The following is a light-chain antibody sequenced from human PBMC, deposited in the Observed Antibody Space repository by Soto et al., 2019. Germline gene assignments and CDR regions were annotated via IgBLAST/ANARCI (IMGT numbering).Light chain of an antibody. CDR2: SNN. CDR3: ATWDDSLNGHV. CDR1: SSNIGSNT. J-gene: IGLJ1*01. V-gene: IGLV1-44*01. Sequence: QSVLTQSPSASGTPGQRVTISCSGSSSNIGSNTVSWYQQLPGTAPKLLIYSNNQRPSGVPDRFSGSKSDTSASLAIGGLQSEDEGDYYCATWDDSLNGHVFGTGTKVTDL.